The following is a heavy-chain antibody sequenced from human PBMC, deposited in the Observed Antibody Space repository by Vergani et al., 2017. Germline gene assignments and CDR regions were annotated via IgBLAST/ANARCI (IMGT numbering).Heavy chain of an antibody. D-gene: IGHD5-12*01. CDR2: ISGSGGST. V-gene: IGHV3-23*04. CDR3: AKANPRNSGYDYLYYYHAMDV. J-gene: IGHJ6*02. Sequence: VQLVESGGGVVQPGGSLRLSCAASGFPFNHYAMNWVRQAPGKGLEWVSGISGSGGSTYYAGSVKGRFNSSRDSSKNTLYLQMNSLSAGDTAVYYWAKANPRNSGYDYLYYYHAMDVWGQGTTVTVSS. CDR1: GFPFNHYA.